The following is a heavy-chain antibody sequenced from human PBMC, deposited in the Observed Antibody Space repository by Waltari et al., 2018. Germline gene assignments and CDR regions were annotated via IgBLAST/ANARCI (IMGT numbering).Heavy chain of an antibody. V-gene: IGHV5-10-1*01. Sequence: DVQLVQSGAEEKQPGESLWTSCEGSGYDFSTYWITWVRHMPGKGLEWMGRIDPSDSYTNYSPSFRGHVTISVDRSISTAYIQWSGLRASDTAIYYCARTSTRDFYYMGVWGKGTTVTVSS. CDR3: ARTSTRDFYYMGV. CDR2: IDPSDSYT. J-gene: IGHJ6*03. D-gene: IGHD1-1*01. CDR1: GYDFSTYW.